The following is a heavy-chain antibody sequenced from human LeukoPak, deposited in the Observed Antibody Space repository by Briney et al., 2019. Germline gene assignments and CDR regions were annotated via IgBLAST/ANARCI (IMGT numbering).Heavy chain of an antibody. J-gene: IGHJ4*02. V-gene: IGHV4-59*01. CDR2: IYYSGST. Sequence: SETLSLTCTVSGGSISSYYWSWIRQPPGKGLEWIGYIYYSGSTNYNPSLKSRVTISGDTSKNQFSLKLSSVTAADTAVYYCARGGYSYGEEFSFDHWGQGTLSPSPQ. D-gene: IGHD5-18*01. CDR3: ARGGYSYGEEFSFDH. CDR1: GGSISSYY.